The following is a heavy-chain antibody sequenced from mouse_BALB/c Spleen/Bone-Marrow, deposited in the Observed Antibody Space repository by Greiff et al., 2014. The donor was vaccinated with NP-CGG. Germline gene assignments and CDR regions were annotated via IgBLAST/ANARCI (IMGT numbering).Heavy chain of an antibody. V-gene: IGHV1-5*01. D-gene: IGHD1-2*01. CDR3: TRELRLLFAY. Sequence: VQLKESGTVLARPGASVKMSCKASGYTFTSYWMHWVKQRPGQGLEWIGAIYPGNSDTSYNQKFKGKAKLTAVTFTSTAYMELSSLTNEDSAVYYCTRELRLLFAYWGQGTLVTVSA. CDR1: GYTFTSYW. CDR2: IYPGNSDT. J-gene: IGHJ3*01.